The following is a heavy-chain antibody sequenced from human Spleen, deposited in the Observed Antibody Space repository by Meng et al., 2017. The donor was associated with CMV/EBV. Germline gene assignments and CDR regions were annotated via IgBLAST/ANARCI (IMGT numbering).Heavy chain of an antibody. CDR3: SRFRGYPLYYYALDV. Sequence: GGSLRLSCTASGFTFGDNAMSWVRQAPGKGLEWVGFIRSKAYGGTTEYAASVEGRFTISRDDSKSIAYLQMNSLKTEDTAVYYCSRFRGYPLYYYALDVWGQGTTVTVSS. CDR2: IRSKAYGGTT. J-gene: IGHJ6*02. D-gene: IGHD5-18*01. V-gene: IGHV3-49*04. CDR1: GFTFGDNA.